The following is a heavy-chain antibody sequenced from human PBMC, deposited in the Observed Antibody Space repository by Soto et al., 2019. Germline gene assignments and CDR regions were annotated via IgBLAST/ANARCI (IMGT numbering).Heavy chain of an antibody. D-gene: IGHD3-10*01. J-gene: IGHJ6*02. V-gene: IGHV4-34*01. Sequence: SETLSLTCAVYGGSFSGYYWSWIRQPPGKGLEWIGEINHSGSTNYNPSLKSRVTISVDTSKNQFSLKLSSVTAADTAMYYCARLRSYGSGSYYKANYYYYGMDVWGQGTTVTVYS. CDR2: INHSGST. CDR3: ARLRSYGSGSYYKANYYYYGMDV. CDR1: GGSFSGYY.